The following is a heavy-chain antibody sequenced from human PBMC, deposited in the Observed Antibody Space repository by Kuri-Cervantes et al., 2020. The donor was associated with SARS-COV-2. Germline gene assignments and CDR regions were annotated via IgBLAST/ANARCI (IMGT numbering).Heavy chain of an antibody. CDR1: GYSFTSYW. J-gene: IGHJ5*02. CDR2: IYPGDSDT. CDR3: ARQGGEGSSWLPDQRNWFDP. V-gene: IGHV5-51*01. Sequence: GESLKISCKGSGYSFTSYWIGWVRQMPGKGLEWMGIIYPGDSDTRYSPSFQGQVTISADKSISTAYLQWSSLKASDTAMYYCARQGGEGSSWLPDQRNWFDPWGQGTLVTVSS. D-gene: IGHD6-13*01.